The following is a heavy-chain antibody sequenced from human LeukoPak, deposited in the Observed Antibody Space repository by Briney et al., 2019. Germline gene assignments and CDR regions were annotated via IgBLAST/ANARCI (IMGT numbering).Heavy chain of an antibody. CDR1: GFTCRCFE. J-gene: IGHJ4*02. CDR3: ARGFLRPWGFAGAPSFDY. V-gene: IGHV3-48*03. D-gene: IGHD7-27*01. Sequence: GPLALCCAASGFTCRCFEMIWVPQAQGKGLEWISYISASGTITHYADSVEGRFTISRDNAKNSLYLQMDSLGAEDTAVYYCARGFLRPWGFAGAPSFDYWGQGTLVTVSS. CDR2: ISASGTIT.